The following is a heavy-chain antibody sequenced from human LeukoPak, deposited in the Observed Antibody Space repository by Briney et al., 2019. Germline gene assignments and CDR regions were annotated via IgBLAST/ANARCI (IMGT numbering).Heavy chain of an antibody. J-gene: IGHJ4*02. CDR2: MNPNSGNT. Sequence: EASVKVSCKASGYTFTSYGISWVRQAPGQGLEWMGWMNPNSGNTGYAQKFQGRVTITRNTSISIAYMELSSLRAEDTAVYYCARDYYYDSSGYCHYWGQGTLVTVSS. CDR1: GYTFTSYG. CDR3: ARDYYYDSSGYCHY. V-gene: IGHV1-8*03. D-gene: IGHD3-22*01.